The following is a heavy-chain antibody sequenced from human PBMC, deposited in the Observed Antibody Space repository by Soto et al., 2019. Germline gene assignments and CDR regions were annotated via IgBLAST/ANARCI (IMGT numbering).Heavy chain of an antibody. CDR3: ARVRPGIAAAGFIVDY. J-gene: IGHJ4*02. D-gene: IGHD6-13*01. CDR2: INAGNGNT. Sequence: ASVKVSCKASGYTFTSYAMHWVRQAPGQRLEWMGWINAGNGNTKYSQKFQGRVTITRDTSASTAYMELSSLRSEDTAVYYCARVRPGIAAAGFIVDYWGQGTLVTVSS. CDR1: GYTFTSYA. V-gene: IGHV1-3*01.